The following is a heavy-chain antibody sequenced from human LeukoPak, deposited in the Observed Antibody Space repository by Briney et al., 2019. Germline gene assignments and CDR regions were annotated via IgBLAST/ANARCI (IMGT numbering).Heavy chain of an antibody. CDR1: GFTFSNYA. D-gene: IGHD4-17*01. Sequence: PGGSLRLSCAASGFTFSNYAMSWVRQAPGKGLEWVSAVSGRGGSTYYADSAKGRFTISRDNSQNTLYLQMNSLRAEDTAVYYCARDYADYVGYFFFDYWGQGTLVTVSS. V-gene: IGHV3-23*01. J-gene: IGHJ4*02. CDR3: ARDYADYVGYFFFDY. CDR2: VSGRGGST.